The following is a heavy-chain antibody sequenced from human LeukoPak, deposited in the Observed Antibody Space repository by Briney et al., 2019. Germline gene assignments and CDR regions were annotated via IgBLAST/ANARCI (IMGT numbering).Heavy chain of an antibody. CDR2: IYTIGST. CDR3: ARVFYGADDAFDI. V-gene: IGHV4-28*03. Sequence: SHTLSLTCAVSGYSPTRSNWWGGIRQPPGKGLGWIGRIYTIGSTNYNPSLKSRVTMTVDTSKNQFSLKLSSVTAADTAVYYCARVFYGADDAFDIWGKGTMDTVSS. CDR1: GYSPTRSNW. J-gene: IGHJ3*02. D-gene: IGHD4-17*01.